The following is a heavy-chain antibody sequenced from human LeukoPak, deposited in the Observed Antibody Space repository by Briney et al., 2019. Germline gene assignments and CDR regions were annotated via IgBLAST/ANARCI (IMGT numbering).Heavy chain of an antibody. Sequence: GGSLRLSCAASGFTFNIYGMHWVRQAPGKGLGWVAVIWPDESNVHYADSVKDRFTISRDTSKNTLYLQMSSLRVEDTAVYYCARDRTPHHNWDDAVGLRFWGQGTLVTVSS. CDR3: ARDRTPHHNWDDAVGLRF. CDR2: IWPDESNV. V-gene: IGHV3-33*01. CDR1: GFTFNIYG. D-gene: IGHD1-20*01. J-gene: IGHJ1*01.